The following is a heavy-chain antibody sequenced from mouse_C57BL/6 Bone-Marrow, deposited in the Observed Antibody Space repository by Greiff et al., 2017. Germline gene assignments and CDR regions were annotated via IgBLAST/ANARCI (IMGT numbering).Heavy chain of an antibody. D-gene: IGHD3-3*01. CDR3: ARYKGFYAMDY. CDR1: GFTFTDSY. Sequence: EVQGVESGGGLVQPGGSLSLSCAASGFTFTDSYMSWVRQPPGQALAWLGFLSNTANGYTTEYSASVKGRFTISRDNSQSILYLQMKALGAEDSATYYCARYKGFYAMDYWGQGTSVTVSA. J-gene: IGHJ4*01. V-gene: IGHV7-3*01. CDR2: LSNTANGYTT.